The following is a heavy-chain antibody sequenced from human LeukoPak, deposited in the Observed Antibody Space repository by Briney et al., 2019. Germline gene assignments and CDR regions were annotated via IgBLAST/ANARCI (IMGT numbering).Heavy chain of an antibody. CDR2: ISSNGGST. D-gene: IGHD3-3*01. CDR1: GFTFSNYA. Sequence: GGSLRLSCAASGFTFSNYAMHWVRQAPGKGLEYVSAISSNGGSTYYANSVKGRFTISRDNSKNTLYLQMGSLRAEDVAVYYCARGGRGPIFGVPSDYWGQGTLVTVSS. CDR3: ARGGRGPIFGVPSDY. V-gene: IGHV3-64*01. J-gene: IGHJ4*02.